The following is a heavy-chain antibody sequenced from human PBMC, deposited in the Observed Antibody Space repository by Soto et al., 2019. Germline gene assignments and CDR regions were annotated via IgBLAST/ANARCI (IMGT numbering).Heavy chain of an antibody. Sequence: SETLSLTCTVSGGSISTRSSYWGWIRQPPGKGLEWIGNIYYSGSTYYNPSLKSRVTISVDTSKNHFSLKLSSVTAADTAVYYCARETYSSSSGVDYWGQGTLVTVSS. CDR2: IYYSGST. J-gene: IGHJ4*02. CDR1: GGSISTRSSY. D-gene: IGHD6-6*01. V-gene: IGHV4-39*07. CDR3: ARETYSSSSGVDY.